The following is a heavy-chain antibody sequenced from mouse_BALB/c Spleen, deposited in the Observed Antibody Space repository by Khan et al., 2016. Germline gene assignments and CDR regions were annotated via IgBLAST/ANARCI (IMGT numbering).Heavy chain of an antibody. CDR3: ARRGNYYGSSYINAMDY. Sequence: VQLQESGPGLVQPSQSLSITCTVSGFSLTSYGVHWVRQSPGKGLEWLGVIWSGGSTDYNAAFLSRLSISKDNSNSQVFFIMNSLLAYDTAIYYCARRGNYYGSSYINAMDYWGQGTSVTVSS. CDR1: GFSLTSYG. CDR2: IWSGGST. V-gene: IGHV2-2*01. D-gene: IGHD1-1*01. J-gene: IGHJ4*01.